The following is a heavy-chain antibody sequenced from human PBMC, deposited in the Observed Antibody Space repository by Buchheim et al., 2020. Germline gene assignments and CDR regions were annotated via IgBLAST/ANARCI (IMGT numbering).Heavy chain of an antibody. Sequence: QVQLRESGPGLVKPSETLSLTCAVSGYSISSGFYWGWIRQPPGKGLEWIGSIYHSGSTYYNPSLKSRVLMSVDTANNQLSLKLDSVAAADTAIYYCARSRSSRVVDYWGQGSL. CDR3: ARSRSSRVVDY. D-gene: IGHD3-10*01. CDR1: GYSISSGFY. V-gene: IGHV4-38-2*01. CDR2: IYHSGST. J-gene: IGHJ4*02.